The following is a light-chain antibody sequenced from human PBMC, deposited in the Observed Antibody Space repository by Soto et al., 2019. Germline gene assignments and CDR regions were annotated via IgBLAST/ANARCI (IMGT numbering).Light chain of an antibody. CDR2: AAS. CDR3: QQSYSTRWT. J-gene: IGKJ1*01. V-gene: IGKV1-39*01. CDR1: QSISSY. Sequence: DIQMTQSPSSLSASVVDRVTITCRASQSISSYLNWYQQKPGKAPKLLIYAASSLQSGVPSRFSGSGSGTDFTLTISSLQPEDFETYYCQQSYSTRWTFGQGTKVDIK.